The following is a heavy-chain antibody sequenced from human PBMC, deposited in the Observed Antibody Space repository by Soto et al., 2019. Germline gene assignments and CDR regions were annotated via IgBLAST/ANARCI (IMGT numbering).Heavy chain of an antibody. V-gene: IGHV3-21*01. CDR1: GFTFSSYS. D-gene: IGHD6-13*01. CDR2: ISSSSSYI. J-gene: IGHJ6*03. CDR3: ARDSRYSSSWYQPPYYYYYMDV. Sequence: GGSLRLSCAASGFTFSSYSMNWVRQAPEKGLEWVSSISSSSSYIYYADSVKGRFTISRDNAKNSLYLQMNSLGAEDTAVYYCARDSRYSSSWYQPPYYYYYMDVWGKGTTVTVSS.